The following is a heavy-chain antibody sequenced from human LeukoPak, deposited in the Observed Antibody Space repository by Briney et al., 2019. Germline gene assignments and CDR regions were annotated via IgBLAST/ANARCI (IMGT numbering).Heavy chain of an antibody. CDR3: ASLLTYFDY. CDR2: IYYSGST. CDR1: GGSISSYY. Sequence: PSETLPLTCTVSGGSISSYYWSWIRQPPGKGLEWIGYIYYSGSTNYNPSLKSRVTISVDTSKIQFSLKLSSVTAADTAVYYCASLLTYFDYWGQGTLVTVSS. V-gene: IGHV4-59*01. J-gene: IGHJ4*02.